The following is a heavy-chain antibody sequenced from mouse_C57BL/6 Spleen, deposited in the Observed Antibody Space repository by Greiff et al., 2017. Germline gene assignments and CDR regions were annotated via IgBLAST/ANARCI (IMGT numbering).Heavy chain of an antibody. CDR1: GYAFSSSW. CDR2: IYPGDGDT. D-gene: IGHD1-1*01. J-gene: IGHJ3*01. CDR3: ARGGYYGSSWFAY. Sequence: VQLQQSGPELVKPGASVKISCKASGYAFSSSWMNWVKQRPGKGLEWIGRIYPGDGDTNYNGKFKGKATLTADKSSSTAYMQRSSLTSEDSAVYFCARGGYYGSSWFAYWGQGTLVTVSA. V-gene: IGHV1-82*01.